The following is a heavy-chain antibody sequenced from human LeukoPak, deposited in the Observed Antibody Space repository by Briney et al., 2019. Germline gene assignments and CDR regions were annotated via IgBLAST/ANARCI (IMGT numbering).Heavy chain of an antibody. CDR3: AVDTPVIDAQIDY. V-gene: IGHV3-15*01. Sequence: PGGSLRLSCTASGFIFSHAWMNWVRQAPGKGLQWLGRIRSGGAREYAAPAQGRFTISRDDSRNTVYLEVNNLDTDDTAVYFCAVDTPVIDAQIDYWGQGTLVTVSS. D-gene: IGHD3-16*02. J-gene: IGHJ4*02. CDR2: IRSGGAR. CDR1: GFIFSHAW.